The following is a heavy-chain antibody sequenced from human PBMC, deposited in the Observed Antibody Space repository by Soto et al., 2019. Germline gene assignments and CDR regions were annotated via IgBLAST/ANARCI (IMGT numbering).Heavy chain of an antibody. D-gene: IGHD3-10*01. J-gene: IGHJ5*02. Sequence: SETLSLTCTVSGGSISSFYWSWIRQPPGKGLEWIGYIYYSGSTNYNPSLKSRVTISVDTSKNQFSLKLSSVTAADTAVYYCARGVYYYGSGSYFRWFDPWGQGTLVTVSS. CDR1: GGSISSFY. CDR2: IYYSGST. CDR3: ARGVYYYGSGSYFRWFDP. V-gene: IGHV4-59*01.